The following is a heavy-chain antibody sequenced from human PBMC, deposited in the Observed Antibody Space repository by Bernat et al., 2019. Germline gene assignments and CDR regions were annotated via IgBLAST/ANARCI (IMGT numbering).Heavy chain of an antibody. V-gene: IGHV1-46*01. Sequence: QVQLVQSGAEVKKPGASVKVSCRASGYTFSSYSLHWLRQAPGQGLEWMAIINPGDGSTTYAQKFQGRVTVIRDTSTTTVYMDLSGLRSEDTAVYYCARDFSTSHASFDCWGQGTLVTVSS. CDR1: GYTFSSYS. J-gene: IGHJ4*02. D-gene: IGHD6-6*01. CDR2: INPGDGST. CDR3: ARDFSTSHASFDC.